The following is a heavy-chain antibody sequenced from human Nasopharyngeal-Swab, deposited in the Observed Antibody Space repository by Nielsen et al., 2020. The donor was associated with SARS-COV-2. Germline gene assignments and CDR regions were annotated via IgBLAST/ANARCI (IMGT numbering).Heavy chain of an antibody. CDR1: GFTFTSSA. CDR3: AASPNYYDSSGYPFDI. CDR2: IVVGSGNT. J-gene: IGHJ3*02. V-gene: IGHV1-58*01. Sequence: SVKISCKASGFTFTSSAVQWVRQARGQRLEWIGWIVVGSGNTNYAQKFQERVTITRDMSTSTAYMELSSLRSEDTAVYYCAASPNYYDSSGYPFDIWGQGTMVTVSS. D-gene: IGHD3-22*01.